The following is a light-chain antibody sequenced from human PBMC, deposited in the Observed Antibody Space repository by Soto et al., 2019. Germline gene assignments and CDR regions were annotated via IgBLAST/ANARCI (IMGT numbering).Light chain of an antibody. J-gene: IGKJ2*01. Sequence: EIVMTQSPATLSVSPGERATLSCRASQSVSSNLAWYQQKPGQSPRLLIYGSSTRDTGIPARFSGSGSGTEFTLTISSLQSEDFALYYCQQYNNWYTFGQGTKLEIK. CDR3: QQYNNWYT. V-gene: IGKV3-15*01. CDR2: GSS. CDR1: QSVSSN.